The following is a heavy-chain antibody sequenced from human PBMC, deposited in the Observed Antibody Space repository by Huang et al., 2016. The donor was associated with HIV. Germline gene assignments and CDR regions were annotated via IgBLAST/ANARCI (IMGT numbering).Heavy chain of an antibody. CDR2: ISDSGST. J-gene: IGHJ3*02. CDR1: GGSVSGHY. V-gene: IGHV4-34*02. Sequence: QVQLQQWGAELLKPSETLSLTCAVSGGSVSGHYWTWIRQPPGRGLEWIGEISDSGSTTYTPSLKSRVTIAGDTAQSQFSLKLNSVTAADTAIYYCARMFKYDSGGYWGNDAFDIWGQGTMVTVSS. D-gene: IGHD3-22*01. CDR3: ARMFKYDSGGYWGNDAFDI.